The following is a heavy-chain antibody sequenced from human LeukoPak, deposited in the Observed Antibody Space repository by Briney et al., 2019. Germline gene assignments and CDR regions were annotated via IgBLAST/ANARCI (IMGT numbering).Heavy chain of an antibody. CDR2: IYYSGST. Sequence: PSETLSLTCTVSGVSISSSGYYWGWIRQPPGKGLEWIGSIYYSGSTYYNPSLTSRVTISVDTSRNQFSLRLSSVTAADTAVYYCAGHDPVLVPPAIFRYWGQGTLVTVSS. CDR1: GVSISSSGYY. D-gene: IGHD2-2*01. CDR3: AGHDPVLVPPAIFRY. J-gene: IGHJ4*02. V-gene: IGHV4-39*01.